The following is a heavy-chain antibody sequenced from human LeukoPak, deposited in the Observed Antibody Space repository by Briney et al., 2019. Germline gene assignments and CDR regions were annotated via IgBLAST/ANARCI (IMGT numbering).Heavy chain of an antibody. D-gene: IGHD6-13*01. J-gene: IGHJ5*02. CDR2: IYYSGTT. CDR1: GGSISSSNYY. Sequence: SETLSLTCTVSGGSISSSNYYWGWIRQPPGKGLEWIGSIYYSGTTYYNPSLKSRVTISVDTSKNQFSLKLSSVTATDTAMYYCARRPIAAAAGWFDPWGQGTLVTVSS. CDR3: ARRPIAAAAGWFDP. V-gene: IGHV4-39*01.